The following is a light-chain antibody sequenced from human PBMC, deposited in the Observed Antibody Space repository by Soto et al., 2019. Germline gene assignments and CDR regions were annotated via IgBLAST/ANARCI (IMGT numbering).Light chain of an antibody. CDR2: DVS. CDR1: SSDVGGYNY. CDR3: SSYTNSNTRQIV. J-gene: IGLJ1*01. V-gene: IGLV2-14*03. Sequence: QSALTQPASVSGSPGQSITISCTGTSSDVGGYNYVSWYQHHPGKAPKLIIYDVSNRPSGVSIRFSGSKSDNTASLPISGLQPEDEADYHCSSYTNSNTRQIVFGTGTKLTVL.